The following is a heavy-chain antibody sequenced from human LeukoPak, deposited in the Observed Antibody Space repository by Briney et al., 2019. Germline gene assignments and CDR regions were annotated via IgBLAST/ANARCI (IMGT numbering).Heavy chain of an antibody. V-gene: IGHV4-59*08. CDR1: GGSISRYY. D-gene: IGHD2-2*02. J-gene: IGHJ4*02. CDR2: IYHSGST. Sequence: SETLSLTCSVSGGSISRYYWSWIRQPPGKGLEWIGYIYHSGSTNSNPSLKTRLTISLDTSNKEVSLKLSSVTAADTAVYYCARRPITAYNFDYWGQGTLVTVSS. CDR3: ARRPITAYNFDY.